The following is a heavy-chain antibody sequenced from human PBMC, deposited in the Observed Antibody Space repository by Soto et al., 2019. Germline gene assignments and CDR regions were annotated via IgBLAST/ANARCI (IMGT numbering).Heavy chain of an antibody. Sequence: ASVKVSCKASGYTFTSYGISWVRRAPGQGLEWMGWISAYNGNTNYAQKIQGRVTMTTDTSTSTAYMELRSLRSDDTAVYYCARDTLVYVDYYYYYGMDVWGQGTTVTVSS. CDR1: GYTFTSYG. CDR3: ARDTLVYVDYYYYYGMDV. J-gene: IGHJ6*02. D-gene: IGHD3-10*01. V-gene: IGHV1-18*04. CDR2: ISAYNGNT.